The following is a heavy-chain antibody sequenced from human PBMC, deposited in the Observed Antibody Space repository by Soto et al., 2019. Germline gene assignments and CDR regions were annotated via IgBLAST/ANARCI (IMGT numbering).Heavy chain of an antibody. CDR2: ISYDGSNK. CDR3: AKPPPSTLAAAEYYFDY. CDR1: GFTFSSYG. J-gene: IGHJ4*02. Sequence: GGSLRLSCAAAGFTFSSYGMHWVRQAPGKGLEWVAVISYDGSNKYYADSVKGRFTISRDNSKNTLYLQMNSLRAEDTAVYYCAKPPPSTLAAAEYYFDYWGQGTLVTV. D-gene: IGHD6-13*01. V-gene: IGHV3-30*18.